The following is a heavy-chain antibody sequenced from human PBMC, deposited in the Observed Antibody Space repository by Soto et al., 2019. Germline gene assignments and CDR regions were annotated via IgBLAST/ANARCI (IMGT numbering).Heavy chain of an antibody. CDR1: GFTFSSYE. D-gene: IGHD3-22*01. J-gene: IGHJ4*02. CDR2: ISSSGSTI. V-gene: IGHV3-48*03. Sequence: GGSLRLSCAASGFTFSSYEMNWVRQAPGKGLEWVSYISSSGSTIYYADSVKGRFTISRDNAKNSLYLQMNSLRAEDTAVYYCARDPPYYYDSSGPSDYWGQGTLVTVSS. CDR3: ARDPPYYYDSSGPSDY.